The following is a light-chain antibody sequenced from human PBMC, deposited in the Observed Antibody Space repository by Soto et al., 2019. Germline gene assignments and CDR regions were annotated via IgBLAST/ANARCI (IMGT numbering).Light chain of an antibody. V-gene: IGLV1-40*01. CDR3: QSYDSSLSGVV. CDR2: GNS. J-gene: IGLJ2*01. CDR1: SSNIGAGYD. Sequence: QSVLTQPPSVSGAPGQRVTISCTGSSSNIGAGYDVPRYQQLPGTAPKLLIYGNSNRPSGVPDRFSGSKSGTSASLAITGLQAEDEADYYCQSYDSSLSGVVFGGGTKVTVL.